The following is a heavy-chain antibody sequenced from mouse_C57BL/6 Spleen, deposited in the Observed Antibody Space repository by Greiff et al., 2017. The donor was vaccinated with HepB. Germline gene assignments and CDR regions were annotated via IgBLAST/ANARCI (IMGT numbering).Heavy chain of an antibody. V-gene: IGHV1-49*01. CDR3: ARGDDYEGYAMDY. Sequence: VVESGAELVRPGSSVKLSCKDSYFAFMASAMHWVKQRPGHGLEWIGSFTMYSDATEYSENFKGKATLTANTSSSTAYMELSSLTSEDSAVYYCARGDDYEGYAMDYWGQGTSVTVSS. J-gene: IGHJ4*01. D-gene: IGHD2-4*01. CDR1: YFAFMASA. CDR2: FTMYSDAT.